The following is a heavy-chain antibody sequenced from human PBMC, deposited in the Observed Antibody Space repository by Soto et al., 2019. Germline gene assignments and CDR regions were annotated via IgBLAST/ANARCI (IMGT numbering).Heavy chain of an antibody. CDR3: ASSLFGGDCYSYYAMDV. J-gene: IGHJ6*02. CDR2: IYHSGST. D-gene: IGHD2-21*02. V-gene: IGHV4-30-2*01. CDR1: GGSISSGGYS. Sequence: SETLSLTCAVSGGSISSGGYSWSWIRQPPGKGLEWIGYIYHSGSTNYNPSLKSRVTISVDTSKNQFSLKLSSVTAADTAVYYCASSLFGGDCYSYYAMDVWGQGTTVTVSS.